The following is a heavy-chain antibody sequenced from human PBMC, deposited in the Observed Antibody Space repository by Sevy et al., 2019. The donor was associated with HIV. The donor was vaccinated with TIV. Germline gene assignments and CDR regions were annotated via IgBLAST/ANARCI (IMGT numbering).Heavy chain of an antibody. D-gene: IGHD6-19*01. V-gene: IGHV4-38-2*01. Sequence: SETLSLTCAVSGYSISSGYYWGWVRQPPGKGLEWIGSISHRGSTYFNPSLKSRVTISVDTSKNQFSLKVSSVTAADTAVYFCAGAFIAVSGGHFDYWGQGTLVTVSS. CDR3: AGAFIAVSGGHFDY. CDR1: GYSISSGYY. J-gene: IGHJ4*02. CDR2: ISHRGST.